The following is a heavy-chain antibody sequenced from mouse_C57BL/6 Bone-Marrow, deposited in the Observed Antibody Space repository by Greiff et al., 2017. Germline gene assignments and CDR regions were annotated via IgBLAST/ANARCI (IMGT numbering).Heavy chain of an antibody. J-gene: IGHJ1*03. Sequence: QVHVKQSGAELARPGASVKLSCKASGYTFTSYGISWVKQRTGQGLEWIGEIYPRSGNTYYNEKFKGKATLTADKSSSTAYMELRSLTSEDSAVYFGARGGGADGYNWYFDVWGTGTTVTVSS. D-gene: IGHD2-3*01. V-gene: IGHV1-81*01. CDR1: GYTFTSYG. CDR3: ARGGGADGYNWYFDV. CDR2: IYPRSGNT.